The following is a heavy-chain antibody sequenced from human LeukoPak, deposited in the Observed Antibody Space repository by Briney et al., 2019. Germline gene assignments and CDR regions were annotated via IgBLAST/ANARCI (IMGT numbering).Heavy chain of an antibody. J-gene: IGHJ4*02. CDR2: INPNSGGT. D-gene: IGHD6-6*01. Sequence: ASVNVSCKASGYTFTDYYTHWVRQAPGQGLEWMGWINPNSGGTNYAQKFQGRVTMTRDTSISTAYMELSRLRSDDTAVYYCVGRSSSLPREVDYWGQGTLVTVSS. CDR1: GYTFTDYY. V-gene: IGHV1-2*02. CDR3: VGRSSSLPREVDY.